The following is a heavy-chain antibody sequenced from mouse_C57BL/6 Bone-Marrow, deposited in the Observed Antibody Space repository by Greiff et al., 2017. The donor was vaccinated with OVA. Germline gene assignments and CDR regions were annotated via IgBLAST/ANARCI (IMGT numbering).Heavy chain of an antibody. Sequence: EVQLVESGAELVRPGASVELSCTASGFNIKDDYMHWVKQRPEQGLEWIGWIDPENGDTEYASKFQGKATITADTSSNTAYLQLSSLTSEDTAVYYCTSYGNFDYWGQGTTLTVSS. D-gene: IGHD2-1*01. V-gene: IGHV14-4*01. CDR2: IDPENGDT. CDR3: TSYGNFDY. J-gene: IGHJ2*01. CDR1: GFNIKDDY.